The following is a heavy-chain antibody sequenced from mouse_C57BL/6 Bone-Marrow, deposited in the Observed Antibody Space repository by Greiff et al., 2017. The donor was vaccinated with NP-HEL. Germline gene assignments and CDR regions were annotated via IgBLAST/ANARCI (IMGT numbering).Heavy chain of an antibody. Sequence: LQQSGAELVRPGASVKMSCKASGYTFTSYNMPWVQQTPRQGLEWIGAIYPGNGDTSYNQKFKGQAPLTVDQSSSTAYMQLSSLTSEDSAVYCGAINWDSYYLDYWGQGTTLTVSS. D-gene: IGHD4-1*01. J-gene: IGHJ2*01. CDR1: GYTFTSYN. CDR3: AINWDSYYLDY. V-gene: IGHV1-12*01. CDR2: IYPGNGDT.